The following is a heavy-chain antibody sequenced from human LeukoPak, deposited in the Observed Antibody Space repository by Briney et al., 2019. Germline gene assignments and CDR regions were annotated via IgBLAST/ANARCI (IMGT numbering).Heavy chain of an antibody. D-gene: IGHD1-26*01. CDR1: GFTFSSYG. Sequence: GSLRLSCAASGFTFSSYGMHWVRQAPGKGLEWVAFIRYDGSNKYYADSVKGRFTISRDNSKNTLYLQMNSLRAEDTAVYYCAKPQSGNYYSNWFDPWGQGTLVTVSS. CDR2: IRYDGSNK. J-gene: IGHJ5*02. V-gene: IGHV3-30*02. CDR3: AKPQSGNYYSNWFDP.